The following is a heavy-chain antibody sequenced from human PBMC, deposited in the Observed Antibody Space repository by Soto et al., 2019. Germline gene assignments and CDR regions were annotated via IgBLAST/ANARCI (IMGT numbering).Heavy chain of an antibody. Sequence: SETLSLTCTVSGGSISSYYWSWIRQPPGKGLEWIGYIYYSGSTNYNPSLKSRVTISVDTSKNQFSLKLSSVTAADTAVYYCAREIPLETFDYWGQGALVTVSS. CDR1: GGSISSYY. CDR3: AREIPLETFDY. V-gene: IGHV4-59*01. J-gene: IGHJ4*02. D-gene: IGHD1-1*01. CDR2: IYYSGST.